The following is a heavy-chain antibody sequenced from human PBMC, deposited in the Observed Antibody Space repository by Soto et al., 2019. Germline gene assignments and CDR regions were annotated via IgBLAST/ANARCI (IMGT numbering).Heavy chain of an antibody. CDR2: ISGSGGST. Sequence: PGGSLRLSCAASGFTFSGFAMTWVRQAPGRGLEWVSGISGSGGSTSYADSVKGRFTISRDTSKNTLYLQMNSLRAEDTAVYYCAKPRYFDPPGTFDYWGQETQVTVSS. V-gene: IGHV3-23*01. D-gene: IGHD3-9*01. J-gene: IGHJ4*02. CDR1: GFTFSGFA. CDR3: AKPRYFDPPGTFDY.